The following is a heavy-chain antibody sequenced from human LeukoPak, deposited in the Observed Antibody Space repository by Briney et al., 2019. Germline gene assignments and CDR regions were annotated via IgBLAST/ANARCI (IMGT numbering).Heavy chain of an antibody. Sequence: ASVKVSCKASGYTFTGYYMHWVRQAPGQGLEWMGWINPSSGGTNYAQKFQGRVTMTRDTSISTAYMELSRLRSDDTAVYYCARVFGDYYDSSGPFDYWGQGTLVTVSS. V-gene: IGHV1-2*02. CDR2: INPSSGGT. CDR3: ARVFGDYYDSSGPFDY. J-gene: IGHJ4*02. D-gene: IGHD3-22*01. CDR1: GYTFTGYY.